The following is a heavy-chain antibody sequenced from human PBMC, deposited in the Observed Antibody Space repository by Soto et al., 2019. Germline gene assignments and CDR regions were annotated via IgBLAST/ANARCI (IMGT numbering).Heavy chain of an antibody. V-gene: IGHV4-31*03. Sequence: QVQLQESGPGLVKPSQTLSLTCTVSGGSISSGGYYWSWIRQQPGKGLEWIGYIYYSGSTYYNPSLKSRVTISVDTSKNQFSLKLSSVTAADTAVYYCARDQLTTSSYYYYGMDVWGQGTTVTVSS. D-gene: IGHD3-22*01. CDR2: IYYSGST. CDR3: ARDQLTTSSYYYYGMDV. J-gene: IGHJ6*02. CDR1: GGSISSGGYY.